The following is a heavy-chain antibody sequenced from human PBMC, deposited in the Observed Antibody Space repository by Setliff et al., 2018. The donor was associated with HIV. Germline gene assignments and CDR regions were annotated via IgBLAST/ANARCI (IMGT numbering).Heavy chain of an antibody. CDR1: GYIFSAYY. Sequence: ASVKVSCKASGYIFSAYYMHWVRQAPGQGLEWMGWINPNGGVTNYGQKFQGRVTMTIDTSISTVYMELSSLRSDDTAVYSCATGPGWYGVGYFDYWGQGTLGTV. CDR3: ATGPGWYGVGYFDY. D-gene: IGHD6-19*01. J-gene: IGHJ4*02. V-gene: IGHV1-2*02. CDR2: INPNGGVT.